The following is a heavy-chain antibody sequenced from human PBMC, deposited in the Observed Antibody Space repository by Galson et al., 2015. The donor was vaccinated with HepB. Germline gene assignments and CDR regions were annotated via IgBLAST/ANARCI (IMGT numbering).Heavy chain of an antibody. J-gene: IGHJ4*02. CDR2: ISSDGSST. Sequence: SLRLSCAASRFTFSTYAMHWVRQAPGKGLEWLSFISSDGSSTYYTDSVKGRFTISRDNSKNTLYLQMDSLRVEDTATYYCATPYHTGGFDFWGQGTLVTVSS. V-gene: IGHV3-30*14. CDR1: RFTFSTYA. CDR3: ATPYHTGGFDF. D-gene: IGHD3-3*01.